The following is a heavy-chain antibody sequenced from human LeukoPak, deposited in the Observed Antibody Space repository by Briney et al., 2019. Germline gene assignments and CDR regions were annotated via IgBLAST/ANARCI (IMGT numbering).Heavy chain of an antibody. CDR1: GGSFSGYY. V-gene: IGHV4-34*01. D-gene: IGHD3-3*01. J-gene: IGHJ3*02. CDR3: ARHGNHYDFWSGTDAFDI. Sequence: KPSETLSLTCAVYGGSFSGYYWSWIRQPPGKGLEWIGEINHSGSTNYNPSLKSRVTISVDTSKNQFSLKLSSVTAADTAVYYCARHGNHYDFWSGTDAFDIWGQGTMVTVSS. CDR2: INHSGST.